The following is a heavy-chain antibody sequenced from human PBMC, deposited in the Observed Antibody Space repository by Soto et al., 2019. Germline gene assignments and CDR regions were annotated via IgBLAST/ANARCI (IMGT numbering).Heavy chain of an antibody. D-gene: IGHD6-19*01. V-gene: IGHV3-23*01. Sequence: GESLKISCAASGFTFSSYAMSWVRQAPGKGLEWVSAISGSGGSTYYADSVKGRFTISRDNSKNTLYLQMNSLRAEDTAVYYCAKMSSSGWWYFDYWGQGTMVTVSS. CDR3: AKMSSSGWWYFDY. J-gene: IGHJ4*02. CDR2: ISGSGGST. CDR1: GFTFSSYA.